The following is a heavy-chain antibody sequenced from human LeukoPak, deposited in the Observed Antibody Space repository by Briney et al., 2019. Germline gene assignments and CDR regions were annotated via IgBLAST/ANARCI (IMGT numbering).Heavy chain of an antibody. CDR3: ATVRSLLNGPGDYYYYMDV. V-gene: IGHV1-18*01. CDR2: ITAYNRKT. J-gene: IGHJ6*03. D-gene: IGHD1-14*01. Sequence: ASVKVSCKASGYTFTRFGLTWVRLAPGQGLEWMGWITAYNRKTHYAEKFQGRVTMTTDTSTSTAYMELRNLRSDDTAVYYCATVRSLLNGPGDYYYYMDVWGKGTTVTVSS. CDR1: GYTFTRFG.